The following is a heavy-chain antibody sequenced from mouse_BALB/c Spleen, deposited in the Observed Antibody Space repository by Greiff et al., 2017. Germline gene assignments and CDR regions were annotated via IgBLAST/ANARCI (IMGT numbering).Heavy chain of an antibody. D-gene: IGHD2-12*01. CDR1: GYTFTDYA. J-gene: IGHJ4*01. Sequence: QVQLKQSGAELVRPGVSVKISCKGSGYTFTDYAMHWVKQSHAKSLEWIGVISTYYGDASYNQKFKGKATMTVDKSSSTAYMELARLTSEDSAIYYCARSVDHDSAMDYWGQGTSVTVSS. CDR3: ARSVDHDSAMDY. CDR2: ISTYYGDA. V-gene: IGHV1S137*01.